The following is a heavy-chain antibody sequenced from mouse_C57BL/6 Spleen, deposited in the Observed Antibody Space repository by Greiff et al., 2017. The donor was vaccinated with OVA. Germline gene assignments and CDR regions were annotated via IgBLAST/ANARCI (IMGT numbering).Heavy chain of an antibody. V-gene: IGHV1-61*01. CDR2: IYPSDSET. Sequence: VQLQQPGAELVRPGSSVKLSCKASGYTFTSYWMDWVKQRPGQGLEWIGNIYPSDSETHYNQKFKDKATLTVDKSSSTAYMQLSSLTSEDSAVYYCARLGLPSTPFAYWGQGTLVTVSA. D-gene: IGHD1-1*01. CDR3: ARLGLPSTPFAY. J-gene: IGHJ3*01. CDR1: GYTFTSYW.